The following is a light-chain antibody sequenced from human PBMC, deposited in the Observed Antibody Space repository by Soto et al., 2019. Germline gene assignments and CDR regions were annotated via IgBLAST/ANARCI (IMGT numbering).Light chain of an antibody. V-gene: IGKV1-5*01. CDR1: QSISSW. CDR3: QQYDNSPIT. J-gene: IGKJ5*01. CDR2: DAS. Sequence: GDRVTITCRASQSISSWLAWYQQKPGKAPKLLIYDASSLESGVPSRFSGTGSETDFTLTISRLEPEDFAVYYCQQYDNSPITFGQGTRLEIK.